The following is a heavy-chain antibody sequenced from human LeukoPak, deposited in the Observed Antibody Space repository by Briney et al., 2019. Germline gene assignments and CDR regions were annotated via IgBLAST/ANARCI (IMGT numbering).Heavy chain of an antibody. CDR2: IYPGDSDT. CDR3: ARTQNVDTAMVRYYFDY. CDR1: GYSFTSYW. D-gene: IGHD5-18*01. Sequence: GESLKISCKGSGYSFTSYWIGWVRQMPGKGLEWMGIIYPGDSDTRYSPSLQGQVTISADKSISTAYLQWSSLKASDTAMYYCARTQNVDTAMVRYYFDYWGQGTLVTVSS. J-gene: IGHJ4*02. V-gene: IGHV5-51*01.